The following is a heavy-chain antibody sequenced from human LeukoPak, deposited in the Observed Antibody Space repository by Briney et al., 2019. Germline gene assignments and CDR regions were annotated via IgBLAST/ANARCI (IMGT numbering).Heavy chain of an antibody. Sequence: PGGSLRLSCAASGFTFSSYNMNWVRQAPGKGLEWVSSISSSSSYIYHADSVKGRFTISRDNAKNSLYLQMNSLRAEDTAVYYCAKDGVPYCSSTSCSTAIIYYYGMDVWGQGTTVTVSS. J-gene: IGHJ6*02. CDR2: ISSSSSYI. D-gene: IGHD2-2*01. V-gene: IGHV3-21*01. CDR3: AKDGVPYCSSTSCSTAIIYYYGMDV. CDR1: GFTFSSYN.